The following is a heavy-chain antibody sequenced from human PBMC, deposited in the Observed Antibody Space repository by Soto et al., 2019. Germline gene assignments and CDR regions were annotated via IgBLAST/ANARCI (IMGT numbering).Heavy chain of an antibody. CDR3: AADKGGYDFWSGPTIGLDV. CDR2: IVVGNGNT. CDR1: AFTFTNSA. J-gene: IGHJ6*02. D-gene: IGHD3-3*01. V-gene: IGHV1-58*01. Sequence: WASVKVSCKASAFTFTNSAVQWVRQARGQRPEWIGWIVVGNGNTNDAQKIQRRVTITRDMSTTTVYVELSSLRSEDTAVYYCAADKGGYDFWSGPTIGLDVWGQGTTVTVSS.